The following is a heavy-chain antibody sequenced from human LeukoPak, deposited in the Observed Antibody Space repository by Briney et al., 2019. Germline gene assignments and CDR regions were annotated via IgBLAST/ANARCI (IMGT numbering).Heavy chain of an antibody. CDR1: GFTFSSYS. D-gene: IGHD2-15*01. V-gene: IGHV3-21*01. Sequence: GGSLRLSCAASGFTFSSYSTNWVRQAPGKGLEWVSSISSSSSYIYYADSVKGRFTISRDNAKNSLYLQMNSLRAEDTAVYYCARELLDYYYMDVWGKGTTVTVSS. J-gene: IGHJ6*03. CDR3: ARELLDYYYMDV. CDR2: ISSSSSYI.